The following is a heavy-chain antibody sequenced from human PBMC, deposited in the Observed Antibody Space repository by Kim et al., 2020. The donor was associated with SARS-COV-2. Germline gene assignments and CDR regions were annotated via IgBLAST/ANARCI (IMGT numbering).Heavy chain of an antibody. CDR3: AKDILFDYGDYYGMDV. V-gene: IGHV3-9*01. CDR2: ISWNSGSI. J-gene: IGHJ6*02. CDR1: GFTFDDYA. Sequence: GGSLRLSCAASGFTFDDYAMHWVRQAPGKGLEWVSGISWNSGSIGYADSVKGRFTISRDNAKNSLYLQMNSLRAEDTALYYCAKDILFDYGDYYGMDVWGQGTTVTVSS. D-gene: IGHD4-17*01.